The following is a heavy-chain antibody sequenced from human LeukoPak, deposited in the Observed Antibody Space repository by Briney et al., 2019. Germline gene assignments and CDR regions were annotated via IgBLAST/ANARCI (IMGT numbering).Heavy chain of an antibody. V-gene: IGHV4-34*01. CDR3: ARGRDIVVVPAAILGRTKNWFDP. D-gene: IGHD2-2*02. CDR2: INHSGST. Sequence: SETLSLTCAVYGGSFSGYYWSWIRQPPGKGLEWIGEINHSGSTNYNPSLKSRVTISVDTSKNQFSLKLSSVTAADTAAYYCARGRDIVVVPAAILGRTKNWFDPWGQGTLVTVSS. J-gene: IGHJ5*02. CDR1: GGSFSGYY.